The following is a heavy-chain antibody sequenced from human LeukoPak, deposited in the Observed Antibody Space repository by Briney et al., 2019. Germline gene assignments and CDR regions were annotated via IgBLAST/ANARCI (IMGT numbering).Heavy chain of an antibody. CDR1: GFTFSSHA. CDR2: ISYDGSNK. CDR3: ARIISRTLGDAFDI. Sequence: GGSLRLSCAASGFTFSSHAMHWVRQAPGKGLEWVAVISYDGSNKYYADSVKGRFTISRDNSKNTLYLQMNSLRAEDTAVYYCARIISRTLGDAFDIWGQGTMVTVSS. J-gene: IGHJ3*02. V-gene: IGHV3-30-3*01. D-gene: IGHD3-10*01.